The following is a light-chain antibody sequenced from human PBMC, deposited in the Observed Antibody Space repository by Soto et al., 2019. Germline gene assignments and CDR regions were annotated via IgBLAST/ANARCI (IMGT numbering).Light chain of an antibody. J-gene: IGLJ2*01. Sequence: QSALTQPASVSGSPGQSVTISCTGTNSDIGAYTYVSWYQQHPGKSPRLMIYEVSNRPSGVSNRFSASKSGNTASLTISGLQAEDEADYYCCSYRRTSNQVFGGGTKLTVL. CDR2: EVS. CDR3: CSYRRTSNQV. CDR1: NSDIGAYTY. V-gene: IGLV2-14*01.